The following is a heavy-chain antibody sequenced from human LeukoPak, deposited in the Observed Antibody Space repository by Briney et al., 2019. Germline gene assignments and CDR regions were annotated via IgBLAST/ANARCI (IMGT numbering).Heavy chain of an antibody. CDR1: GGSISSYY. Sequence: KSSETLSLTCTVSGGSISSYYWSWIRQPPGKGLEWIEYIYYSGSTNYNPSLKSRVTISVDTSKNQFSLKLSSVTAADTAVYYCARAPRRYCSGGSCNNWFDPWGQGTLVTVSS. CDR3: ARAPRRYCSGGSCNNWFDP. V-gene: IGHV4-59*01. CDR2: IYYSGST. J-gene: IGHJ5*02. D-gene: IGHD2-15*01.